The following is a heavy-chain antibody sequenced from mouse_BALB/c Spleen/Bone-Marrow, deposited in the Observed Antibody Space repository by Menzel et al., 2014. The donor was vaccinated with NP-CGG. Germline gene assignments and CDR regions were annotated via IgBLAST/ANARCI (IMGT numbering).Heavy chain of an antibody. J-gene: IGHJ2*01. CDR3: ARWGWSFDY. CDR1: GYTFSDYW. D-gene: IGHD2-3*01. V-gene: IGHV1-9*01. Sequence: QVQLQQSGAELMKPGASVKMSCKATGYTFSDYWIDWVKQRPGHGLEWIGEILPGSGSTNCNEKFKGKATFTVEASSNTAYMHLSSLTSEDSAVYFCARWGWSFDYWGQGTTLTVSS. CDR2: ILPGSGST.